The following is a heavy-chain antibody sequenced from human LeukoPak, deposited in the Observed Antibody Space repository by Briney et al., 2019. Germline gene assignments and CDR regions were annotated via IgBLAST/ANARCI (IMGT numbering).Heavy chain of an antibody. CDR1: GFTFGDYA. Sequence: PGRSLRLSCTASGFTFGDYAMNWFRQAPGKGLEWVSFIRSKAFGGTTEYAASVKGRFTISRDDSKSIAYLQMNSLKTEDTAVYYCTRDLLGGTYSAPFDYWGQGSLVTVSS. CDR2: IRSKAFGGTT. J-gene: IGHJ4*02. V-gene: IGHV3-49*03. CDR3: TRDLLGGTYSAPFDY. D-gene: IGHD1-26*01.